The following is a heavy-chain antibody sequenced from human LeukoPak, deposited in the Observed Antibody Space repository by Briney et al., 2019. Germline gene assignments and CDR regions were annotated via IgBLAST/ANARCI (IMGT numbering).Heavy chain of an antibody. CDR3: ARGRTYYYDSSGYPPFDY. Sequence: GGSLRLSCAASGFTFSDYYMSWIRQAPGKGLEWVSYISSSSSYTNYADSVKGRFTIYRDNAKNSLYLQMNSLRAEDTAVYYCARGRTYYYDSSGYPPFDYWGQGTLVTVSS. V-gene: IGHV3-11*03. CDR2: ISSSSSYT. D-gene: IGHD3-22*01. CDR1: GFTFSDYY. J-gene: IGHJ4*02.